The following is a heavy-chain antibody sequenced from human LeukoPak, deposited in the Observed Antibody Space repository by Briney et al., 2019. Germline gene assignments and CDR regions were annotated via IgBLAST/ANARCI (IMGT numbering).Heavy chain of an antibody. Sequence: ASVKVSCKASGYTFTSYDINWVRQAPGQGLEWMGWINPNSGGTNYAQKFQGRVTMTRDTSISTAYMELSRLRSDDTAVYYCARVVVAATLNSGDYWGQGTLVTVSS. D-gene: IGHD2-15*01. J-gene: IGHJ4*02. CDR3: ARVVVAATLNSGDY. CDR2: INPNSGGT. CDR1: GYTFTSYD. V-gene: IGHV1-2*02.